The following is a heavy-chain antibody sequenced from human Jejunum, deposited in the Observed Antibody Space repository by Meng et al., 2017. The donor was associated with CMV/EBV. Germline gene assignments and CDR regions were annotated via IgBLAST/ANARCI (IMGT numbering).Heavy chain of an antibody. D-gene: IGHD6-13*01. CDR1: TGYF. J-gene: IGHJ6*02. V-gene: IGHV1-2*02. Sequence: TGYFIHWLRQVPGQGPEWMGWINTNSGGTNYAQKFQGRVTMTRDKFSSVAYMELRSLRSDDTAVYFCARGGITAALIGSYSYGMDVWGQGTTVTVSS. CDR2: INTNSGGT. CDR3: ARGGITAALIGSYSYGMDV.